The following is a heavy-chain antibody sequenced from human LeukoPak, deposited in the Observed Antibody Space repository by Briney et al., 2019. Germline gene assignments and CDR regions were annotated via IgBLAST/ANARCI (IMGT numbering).Heavy chain of an antibody. Sequence: PSETLSLTCTVSGGSISSGSYYWSWIRQPPGKGLEWIGEINHSGSTNYNPSLKSRVTISVDTSKNQFSLKLSSVTAADTAVYYCARARIAAAGIHGWGQGTLVTVSS. D-gene: IGHD6-13*01. J-gene: IGHJ4*02. V-gene: IGHV4-39*07. CDR3: ARARIAAAGIHG. CDR2: INHSGST. CDR1: GGSISSGSYY.